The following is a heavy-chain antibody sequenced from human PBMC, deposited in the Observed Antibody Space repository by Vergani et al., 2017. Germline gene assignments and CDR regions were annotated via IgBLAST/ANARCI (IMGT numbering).Heavy chain of an antibody. D-gene: IGHD2-8*01. CDR2: ISYDGSNK. Sequence: QGHLVESGGGVVQPGRSLRLSCVASGFDFSSYAMHWVRQAPGTGLEWVAVISYDGSNKYYADSVKGHFTISRDNFKNTLYLQMDNLRTEDTAVYYCARDRFPWGMVAEPTIYYYFDYWGQGTLVTVSS. V-gene: IGHV3-30*14. CDR1: GFDFSSYA. J-gene: IGHJ4*02. CDR3: ARDRFPWGMVAEPTIYYYFDY.